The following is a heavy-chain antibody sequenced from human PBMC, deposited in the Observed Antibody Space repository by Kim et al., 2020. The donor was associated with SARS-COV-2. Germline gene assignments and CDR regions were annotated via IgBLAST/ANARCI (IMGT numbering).Heavy chain of an antibody. D-gene: IGHD3-10*01. Sequence: SETLSLTCAVSGGSISSSNWWSWVRQPPGKGLEWIGEIYHSGSTNYNPSLKSRVTISVDKSKNQFSLKLSSVTAADTAVYYCARVHRSGSGSYYFDYWGQGTLVTVSS. CDR3: ARVHRSGSGSYYFDY. CDR1: GGSISSSNW. V-gene: IGHV4-4*02. CDR2: IYHSGST. J-gene: IGHJ4*02.